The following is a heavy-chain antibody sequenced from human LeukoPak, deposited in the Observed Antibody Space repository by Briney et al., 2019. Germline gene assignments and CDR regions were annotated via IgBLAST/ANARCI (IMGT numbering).Heavy chain of an antibody. Sequence: ASVKVSCKASGYTFSNYGISWVRQAPGQGLEWMGWIRAYNGNTNYAQKLQGRVTMTTDTSTGTAYMELRSLRSDDTALYYCARGSVTGEGWFDPWGQGTLVTVSS. V-gene: IGHV1-18*01. CDR1: GYTFSNYG. CDR2: IRAYNGNT. J-gene: IGHJ5*02. CDR3: ARGSVTGEGWFDP. D-gene: IGHD7-27*01.